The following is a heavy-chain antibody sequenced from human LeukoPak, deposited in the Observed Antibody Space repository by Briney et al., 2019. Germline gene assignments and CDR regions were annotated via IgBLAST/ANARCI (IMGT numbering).Heavy chain of an antibody. CDR2: IYYSGST. J-gene: IGHJ4*02. Sequence: PSETLSLTCTVSGGSISSSSYYWGWIRQPPGKGLEWIGSIYYSGSTYYNPSLKSRVTISVDTSKNQFSLKLSSVTAADTAVYYCARETWWIQGGSFDYWGQGTLVTVSS. V-gene: IGHV4-39*07. CDR1: GGSISSSSYY. CDR3: ARETWWIQGGSFDY. D-gene: IGHD5-18*01.